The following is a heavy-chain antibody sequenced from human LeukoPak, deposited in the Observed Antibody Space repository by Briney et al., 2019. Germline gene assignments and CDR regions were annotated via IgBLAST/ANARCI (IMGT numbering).Heavy chain of an antibody. CDR3: AHYDSSSYHAFDI. CDR1: GFTFSSYW. Sequence: GGSLRLSCAASGFTFSSYWMHWVRQAPGKGLVWVSRINSDGSSTSYADSVKGRFTISRDNAKNTLYLQMNSLRAEDTAVYYCAHYDSSSYHAFDIWGQGTWSPSLQ. V-gene: IGHV3-74*01. CDR2: INSDGSST. D-gene: IGHD3-22*01. J-gene: IGHJ3*02.